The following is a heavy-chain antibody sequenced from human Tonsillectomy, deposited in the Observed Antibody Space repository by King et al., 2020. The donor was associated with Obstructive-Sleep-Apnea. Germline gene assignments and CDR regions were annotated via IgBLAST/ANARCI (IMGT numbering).Heavy chain of an antibody. Sequence: VQLVESGGGLVKPGGSLRLSCAASGFTFNTYGIHWVRQAPGKGLEWVSSISGSVGYIAFADSVESRFTISRDDAENSVYLQIDSLRAEDTAVYYCARDAHGYYYFDYWGQGTLVTVSS. CDR1: GFTFNTYG. CDR2: ISGSVGYI. D-gene: IGHD3-22*01. CDR3: ARDAHGYYYFDY. V-gene: IGHV3-21*01. J-gene: IGHJ4*02.